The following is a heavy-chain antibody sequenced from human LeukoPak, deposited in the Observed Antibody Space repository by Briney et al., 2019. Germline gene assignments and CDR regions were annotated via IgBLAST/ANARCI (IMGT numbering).Heavy chain of an antibody. CDR3: ARGRLDFWSGYFDY. J-gene: IGHJ4*02. Sequence: PGGSLRLSCAASGFTFDDYGMSWVRQAPGKGLEWVSGISWNGAGTGYADSVKGRFTISRDNSKNTLYLQMNSLRAEDTAVYYCARGRLDFWSGYFDYWGQGTLVTVSS. D-gene: IGHD3-3*01. V-gene: IGHV3-20*04. CDR2: ISWNGAGT. CDR1: GFTFDDYG.